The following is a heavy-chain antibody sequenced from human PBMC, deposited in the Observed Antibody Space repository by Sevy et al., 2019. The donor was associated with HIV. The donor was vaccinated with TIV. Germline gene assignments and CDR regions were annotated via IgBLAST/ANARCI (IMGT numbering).Heavy chain of an antibody. V-gene: IGHV3-7*01. CDR2: IKEDGSEK. CDR1: GFTFSTYW. D-gene: IGHD3-16*01. Sequence: GESLKISCTASGFTFSTYWRTWVRQAPGKGLEWVANIKEDGSEKYYVDSVKGRFTISRDNAKNSLYLQMNSLRAEDTAVYYCARDWGSVHWGQGTLVTVSS. CDR3: ARDWGSVH. J-gene: IGHJ4*02.